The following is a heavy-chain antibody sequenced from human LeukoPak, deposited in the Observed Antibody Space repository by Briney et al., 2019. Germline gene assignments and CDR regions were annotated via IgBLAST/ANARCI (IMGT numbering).Heavy chain of an antibody. D-gene: IGHD3-9*01. CDR3: ARDTTFDSQTSYYPPGAFDI. CDR2: IVPIFPTA. Sequence: GASVKVSCKASGGTFSTYAFTWVRQAPGLGLEWMGGIVPIFPTANYAQTLQGRVTITADEFTSTTYMELSSLTSEDTAVYFCARDTTFDSQTSYYPPGAFDIWGQGTMVTDSS. CDR1: GGTFSTYA. V-gene: IGHV1-69*13. J-gene: IGHJ3*02.